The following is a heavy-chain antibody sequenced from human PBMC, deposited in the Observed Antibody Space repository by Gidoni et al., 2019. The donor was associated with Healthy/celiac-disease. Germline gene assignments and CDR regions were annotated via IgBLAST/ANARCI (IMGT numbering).Heavy chain of an antibody. J-gene: IGHJ4*02. CDR2: ISGSGGST. CDR3: AKATVTTFRYDY. D-gene: IGHD4-17*01. CDR1: GFTFSSYA. V-gene: IGHV3-23*01. Sequence: EVQLLESGGGFVQPGGSLRLSCAASGFTFSSYAISWVRQAPGKGLEWVAAISGSGGSTYYADSVKGRFTSSRDNSKNTLYLQMNSLRAEDTAVYYCAKATVTTFRYDYWGQGTLVTVSS.